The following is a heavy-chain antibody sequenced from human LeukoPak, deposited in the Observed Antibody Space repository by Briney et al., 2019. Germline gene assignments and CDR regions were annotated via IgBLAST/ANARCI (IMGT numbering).Heavy chain of an antibody. V-gene: IGHV4-39*07. CDR1: GDSISSSSSY. Sequence: SETLSLTCTVSGDSISSSSSYWGWIRQPPGTGLEWIGSIYYSGSTYYNTSLKSRVTISVDTSKNQFSLKLSSVTAADTAVYYCARSDDFWTPYYYYYYMDVWGKGTTVTVSS. D-gene: IGHD3-3*01. J-gene: IGHJ6*03. CDR3: ARSDDFWTPYYYYYYMDV. CDR2: IYYSGST.